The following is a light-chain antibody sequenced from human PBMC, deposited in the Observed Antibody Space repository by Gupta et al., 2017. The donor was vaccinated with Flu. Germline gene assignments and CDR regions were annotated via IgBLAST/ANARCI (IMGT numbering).Light chain of an antibody. J-gene: IGKJ4*01. CDR2: EAS. CDR1: QGINTR. Sequence: PSSVSASVGDRVTVTCRASQGINTRLAWYQQKPGRAPKLLIYEASNLQTGVPTRFSGSGSGTDFTLTISSLQPEDFAAYYCQQAHTFPLTFGGGTKVDMK. CDR3: QQAHTFPLT. V-gene: IGKV1-12*01.